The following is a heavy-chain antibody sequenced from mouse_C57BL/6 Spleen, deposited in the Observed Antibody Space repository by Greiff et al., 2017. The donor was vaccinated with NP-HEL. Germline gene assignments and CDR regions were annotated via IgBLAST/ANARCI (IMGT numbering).Heavy chain of an antibody. CDR3: AREGVGPYFDY. J-gene: IGHJ2*01. CDR2: IYPGDGDT. D-gene: IGHD4-1*01. V-gene: IGHV1-82*01. Sequence: QVQLKESGPELVKPGASVKISCKASGYAFSSSWMNWVKQRPGKGLEWIGRIYPGDGDTNYNGKFKGKATLTADKSSSTAYMQLSSLTSEDSAVYFCAREGVGPYFDYWGQGTTLTVSS. CDR1: GYAFSSSW.